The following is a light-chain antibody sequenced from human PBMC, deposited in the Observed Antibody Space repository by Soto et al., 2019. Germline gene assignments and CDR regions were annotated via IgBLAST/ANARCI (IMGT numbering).Light chain of an antibody. Sequence: QSALTQPPSASGSPGQSVTSSCTGTSSDVGGYNYVSWYQQHPGKAPKLMIYEVSKRPSGVPDRFSGSKSGNTASLTVSGLQAEDEADYYCSSYAGSNRVFGTGTKLTVL. CDR3: SSYAGSNRV. CDR2: EVS. CDR1: SSDVGGYNY. J-gene: IGLJ1*01. V-gene: IGLV2-8*01.